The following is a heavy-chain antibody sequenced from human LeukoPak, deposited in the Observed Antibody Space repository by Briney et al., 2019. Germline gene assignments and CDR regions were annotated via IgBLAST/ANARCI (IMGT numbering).Heavy chain of an antibody. V-gene: IGHV4-30-2*01. Sequence: PSQTLSLTCAVSGGSISSGGYSWSWIRQPPGKGLEWIGYIYHSGSTYYNPSLKSRVTISVDRSKNQFSLKLSSVTAADTAVYYCARSADYYYDSSGYYQNWFDPWGQGTLVTVSS. CDR1: GGSISSGGYS. CDR3: ARSADYYYDSSGYYQNWFDP. J-gene: IGHJ5*02. D-gene: IGHD3-22*01. CDR2: IYHSGST.